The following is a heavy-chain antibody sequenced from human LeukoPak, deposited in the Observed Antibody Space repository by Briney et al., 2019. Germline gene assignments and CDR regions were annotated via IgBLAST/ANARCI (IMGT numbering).Heavy chain of an antibody. J-gene: IGHJ4*02. CDR3: ATIAVAGWYYFDS. Sequence: GGSLRLSCAASGFTFSSYWMHWVRQAPGKGLVWVSRINTDGSSTSYADSVKGRFTISRDNAKNSLYLQMNSLRAEDTAVYYCATIAVAGWYYFDSWGQGTLVTVSS. V-gene: IGHV3-74*01. D-gene: IGHD6-19*01. CDR1: GFTFSSYW. CDR2: INTDGSST.